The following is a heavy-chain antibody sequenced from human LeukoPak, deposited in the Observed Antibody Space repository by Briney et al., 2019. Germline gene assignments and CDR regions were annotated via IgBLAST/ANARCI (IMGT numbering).Heavy chain of an antibody. Sequence: GESLKISCKGSGYSFTSYWIGWVRQVPGKGLEWMGIIYPGDSDTRYSPSFQGQVTISADKSISTAYLQWSSLKASDTAMYYCARPARYYDILTGYSTTDAFDIWGQGTMVTVSS. CDR1: GYSFTSYW. D-gene: IGHD3-9*01. CDR2: IYPGDSDT. CDR3: ARPARYYDILTGYSTTDAFDI. J-gene: IGHJ3*02. V-gene: IGHV5-51*01.